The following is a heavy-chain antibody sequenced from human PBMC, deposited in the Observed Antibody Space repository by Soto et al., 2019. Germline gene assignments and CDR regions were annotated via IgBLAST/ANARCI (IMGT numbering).Heavy chain of an antibody. Sequence: SETLSLTCTVSGGSISSYYWSWIRQPPGKGLEWIGYIYYSGSTNYNPSLKSRVTISVDTSKNQFSLKLSSVTAADTAVYYCARLGQVYYYDSSGYREYFQHWGQGTLVTVSS. CDR3: ARLGQVYYYDSSGYREYFQH. CDR1: GGSISSYY. D-gene: IGHD3-22*01. CDR2: IYYSGST. J-gene: IGHJ1*01. V-gene: IGHV4-59*01.